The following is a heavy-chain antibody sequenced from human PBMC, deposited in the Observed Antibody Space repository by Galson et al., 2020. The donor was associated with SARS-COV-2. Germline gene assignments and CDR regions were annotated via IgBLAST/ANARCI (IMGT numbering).Heavy chain of an antibody. CDR2: IIPIFGTT. CDR3: ASSGADTAMVSYYGMDV. CDR1: GGTFSSYA. J-gene: IGHJ6*02. Sequence: KISCKASGGTFSSYAISWVRQAPGQGLEWMGGIIPIFGTTNYAQKFQGRVTITADESTSTAYMELNSLRSEDTAVYYCASSGADTAMVSYYGMDVWGQGTTVTVSS. V-gene: IGHV1-69*01. D-gene: IGHD5-18*01.